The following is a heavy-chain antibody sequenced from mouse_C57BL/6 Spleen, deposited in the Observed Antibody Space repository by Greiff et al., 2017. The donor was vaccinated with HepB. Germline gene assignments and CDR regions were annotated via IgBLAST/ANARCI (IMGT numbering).Heavy chain of an antibody. CDR3: ARGYYGGYFDY. V-gene: IGHV1-26*01. CDR1: GYTFTDYY. J-gene: IGHJ2*01. D-gene: IGHD1-1*01. Sequence: VQLQQSGPELVKPGASVKISCKASGYTFTDYYMNWVKQSHGKSLEWIGDINPNNGGTSYNQKFKGKATLTVDKSSSTAYMELRSLTSEDSAVYYCARGYYGGYFDYWGQGTTLTVSS. CDR2: INPNNGGT.